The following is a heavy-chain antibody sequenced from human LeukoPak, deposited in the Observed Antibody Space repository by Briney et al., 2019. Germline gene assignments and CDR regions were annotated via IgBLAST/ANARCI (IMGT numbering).Heavy chain of an antibody. CDR1: GYSFTSYW. Sequence: ESLRISCKGSGYSFTSYWIGWVRQMPGKGLECMGIIYPGDSDTRYSPSFQGQVTISADKSISTAYLQWSSLKASDTAMYYCARQYVDTAMVDYWGQGILVTVSS. V-gene: IGHV5-51*01. CDR2: IYPGDSDT. CDR3: ARQYVDTAMVDY. D-gene: IGHD5-18*01. J-gene: IGHJ4*02.